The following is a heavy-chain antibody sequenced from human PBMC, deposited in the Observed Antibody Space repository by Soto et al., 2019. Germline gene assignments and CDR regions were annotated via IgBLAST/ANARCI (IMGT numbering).Heavy chain of an antibody. CDR2: ISGSGGST. CDR1: GFTFSSYA. Sequence: GGSLRLSCAASGFTFSSYAMSWVRQAPGKGLEWVSAISGSGGSTYYADSVKGRSTISRDNSKNTLYLQMNSLRAEDTAVYYCAKKLRYSPRGYFQHWGQGTLVNVSS. J-gene: IGHJ1*01. CDR3: AKKLRYSPRGYFQH. D-gene: IGHD3-9*01. V-gene: IGHV3-23*01.